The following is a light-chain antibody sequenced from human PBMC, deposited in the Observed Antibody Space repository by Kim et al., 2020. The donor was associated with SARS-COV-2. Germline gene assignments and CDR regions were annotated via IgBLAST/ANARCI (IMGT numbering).Light chain of an antibody. CDR1: ALPKQY. CDR2: KDS. CDR3: QSADSSGTYV. J-gene: IGLJ1*01. Sequence: VSPGQTARITCSGDALPKQYAYWYQQKPGQAPVMVIYKDSERPSGIPERFSGSSSGTTVTLTISGVQAEDEADYYCQSADSSGTYVFGTGTKVTVL. V-gene: IGLV3-25*03.